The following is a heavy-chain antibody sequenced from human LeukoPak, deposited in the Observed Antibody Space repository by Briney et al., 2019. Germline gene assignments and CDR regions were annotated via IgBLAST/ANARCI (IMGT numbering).Heavy chain of an antibody. CDR3: ARARGRYCSSTSCYRNFDY. CDR2: MNPNSGNT. J-gene: IGHJ4*02. D-gene: IGHD2-2*02. V-gene: IGHV1-8*03. Sequence: ASVKVSCKASGGTFSSYAINWVRQATGQGLEWMGWMNPNSGNTGYAQKFQGRVTITRNTSISTAYMELSSLRSEDTAVYYCARARGRYCSSTSCYRNFDYWGQGTLVTVSS. CDR1: GGTFSSYA.